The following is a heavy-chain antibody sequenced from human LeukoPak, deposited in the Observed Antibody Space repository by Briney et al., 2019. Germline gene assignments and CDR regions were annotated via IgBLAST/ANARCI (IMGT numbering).Heavy chain of an antibody. CDR1: GGSISTYY. V-gene: IGHV4-4*07. D-gene: IGHD3-10*01. CDR2: LYSGGGA. CDR3: ARDSPYYYGSGSATYYMDV. Sequence: SETLSLTCTVSGGSISTYYWSWIRQPAGKGLEWIGRLYSGGGANYNPSLRSRVSMSVDTSKNQVYLRLSSVTAADTAVHYCARDSPYYYGSGSATYYMDVWGKGTTVTISS. J-gene: IGHJ6*03.